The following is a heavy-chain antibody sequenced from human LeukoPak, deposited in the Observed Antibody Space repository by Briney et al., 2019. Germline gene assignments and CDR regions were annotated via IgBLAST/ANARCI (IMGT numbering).Heavy chain of an antibody. CDR3: ARAQPYCSGGSCYQSYYYGMDV. CDR1: GGSFSGYY. J-gene: IGHJ6*02. Sequence: SETLSLTCAVYGGSFSGYYWSWIRQPPGKGRDWIGEINHSGSTNYNPSLQSRVTISVDTSKNQFSLKLSSVTAADTAVYYCARAQPYCSGGSCYQSYYYGMDVWGQGTTVTVSS. D-gene: IGHD2-15*01. V-gene: IGHV4-34*01. CDR2: INHSGST.